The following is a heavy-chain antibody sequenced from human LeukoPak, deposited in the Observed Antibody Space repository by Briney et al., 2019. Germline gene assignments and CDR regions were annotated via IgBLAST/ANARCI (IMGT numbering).Heavy chain of an antibody. CDR3: AREYYYGSGDGNI. Sequence: ASVKVSCKASGGTFSSYAISWVQQAPGQGLEWMGGIIPIFGTANYAQKFQGRVTITADESTSTAYMELSSLRSEDTAVYYCAREYYYGSGDGNIWGQGTMVTVSS. D-gene: IGHD3-10*01. J-gene: IGHJ3*02. CDR2: IIPIFGTA. V-gene: IGHV1-69*13. CDR1: GGTFSSYA.